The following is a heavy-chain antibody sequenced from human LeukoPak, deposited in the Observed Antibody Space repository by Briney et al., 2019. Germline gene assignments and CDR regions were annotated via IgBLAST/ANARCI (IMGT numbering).Heavy chain of an antibody. V-gene: IGHV3-48*01. CDR2: ISSSISSI. J-gene: IGHJ6*02. D-gene: IGHD6-19*01. CDR3: AREGSGWPNYYYYGMDV. Sequence: GGSLRLSCVAFGFTFTTYWMNWVRQAPGKGLEWISYISSSISSIYYADSVKGRFTISRDNAKNSLYLQMNSLRTEDTAVYYCAREGSGWPNYYYYGMDVWGQGTTVTVSS. CDR1: GFTFTTYW.